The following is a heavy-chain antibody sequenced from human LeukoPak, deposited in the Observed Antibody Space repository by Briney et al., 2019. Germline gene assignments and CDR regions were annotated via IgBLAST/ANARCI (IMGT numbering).Heavy chain of an antibody. V-gene: IGHV4-34*01. CDR2: INHSGST. Sequence: SETLSLTCAVYGGSFSGYYWSWIRQPPGKGLEWIGEINHSGSTNYNPSLKSRVTISVDTSKNQFSLKLSSVTAADTAVYYCARLVTDVLRYFDWLLPYYFDYWGQGTLVTVSS. CDR1: GGSFSGYY. D-gene: IGHD3-9*01. CDR3: ARLVTDVLRYFDWLLPYYFDY. J-gene: IGHJ4*02.